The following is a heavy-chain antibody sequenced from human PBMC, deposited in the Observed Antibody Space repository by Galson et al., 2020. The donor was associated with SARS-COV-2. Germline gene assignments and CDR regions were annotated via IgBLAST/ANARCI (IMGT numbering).Heavy chain of an antibody. J-gene: IGHJ6*02. V-gene: IGHV4-59*08. Sequence: ETSETLSLTCTVSGGSISRYYWSWIRQPPGKGLEWIGCIYYSGSTNYNPSLKSRVTISVDTSKSQFSLKLSFVTAADTAVYYCARHMHITTAGISKTYFYYGMDVWGQGTTVTVSS. CDR2: IYYSGST. CDR3: ARHMHITTAGISKTYFYYGMDV. CDR1: GGSISRYY. D-gene: IGHD6-13*01.